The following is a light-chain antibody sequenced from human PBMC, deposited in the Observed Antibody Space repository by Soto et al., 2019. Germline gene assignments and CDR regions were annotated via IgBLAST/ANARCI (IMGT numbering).Light chain of an antibody. CDR2: GAS. Sequence: EIVLTQSPGTLSLSPGERASLSCRASQSISSIYLAWYQQKPGQAPRLLIYGASSRATGIPDRFIGSGSGTDFTLTINRLEPEDFAVYFCQAFGSSVSTFGGGTKVDIK. CDR3: QAFGSSVST. CDR1: QSISSIY. V-gene: IGKV3-20*01. J-gene: IGKJ4*01.